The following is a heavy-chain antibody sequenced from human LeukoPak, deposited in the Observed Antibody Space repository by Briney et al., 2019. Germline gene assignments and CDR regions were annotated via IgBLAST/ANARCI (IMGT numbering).Heavy chain of an antibody. CDR2: IYYSGTI. CDR1: GGSLNSINDY. V-gene: IGHV4-39*01. Sequence: SETLSPTCTVSGGSLNSINDYWAWIRQPPGKGLEWIGSIYYSGTIYYNPSLKSRVPISIDTSENQFSLKLSSVTAADTAVYYCARVRGGYYDFWSGYYIDYWGQGTLVTVSS. J-gene: IGHJ4*02. D-gene: IGHD3-3*01. CDR3: ARVRGGYYDFWSGYYIDY.